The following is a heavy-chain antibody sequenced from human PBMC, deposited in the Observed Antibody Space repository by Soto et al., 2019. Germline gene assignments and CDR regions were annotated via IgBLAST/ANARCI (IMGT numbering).Heavy chain of an antibody. J-gene: IGHJ5*02. CDR1: RFTFSSYD. D-gene: IGHD6-19*01. Sequence: QVQLVESGGGVVQPGRSLRLSCAASRFTFSSYDMHWVRQAPGKGLEWLAVISYDGSNRYCADSVKGRFTVSRDNSKNTLYLQMISLRAEDTAVYYCAKGPYSAQGLGPRRFDPWGQGTLVTVSS. V-gene: IGHV3-30*18. CDR2: ISYDGSNR. CDR3: AKGPYSAQGLGPRRFDP.